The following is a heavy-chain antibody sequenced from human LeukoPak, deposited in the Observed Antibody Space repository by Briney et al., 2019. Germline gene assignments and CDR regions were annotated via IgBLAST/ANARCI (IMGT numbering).Heavy chain of an antibody. D-gene: IGHD1-26*01. V-gene: IGHV4-59*01. CDR1: GGSISSYY. J-gene: IGHJ4*02. CDR3: ARMSPRATKASFDY. Sequence: SETLSLTCTVSGGSISSYYWSWIRQPPGKGLEWIGYIYYSGSTNYNPSLKSRVTISVDTSKNQFSLKLSSVTAADTAVYYCARMSPRATKASFDYWGQGTLATVSS. CDR2: IYYSGST.